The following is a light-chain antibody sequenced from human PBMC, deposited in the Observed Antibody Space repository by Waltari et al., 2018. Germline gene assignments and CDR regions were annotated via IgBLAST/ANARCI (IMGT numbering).Light chain of an antibody. J-gene: IGKJ1*01. CDR3: QQSYSSPQT. V-gene: IGKV1-39*01. Sequence: DIQMTQSPSSLSASVGDRVTITCRASQAIRNYLNWYQQKPGKAPRFLIYAASSLRSGVPSRFSGSGSGTDFTLTISSLQPEDFATYYCQQSYSSPQTFGQGTKVETK. CDR2: AAS. CDR1: QAIRNY.